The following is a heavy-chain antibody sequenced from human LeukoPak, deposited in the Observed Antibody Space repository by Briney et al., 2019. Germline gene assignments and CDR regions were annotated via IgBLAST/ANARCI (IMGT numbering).Heavy chain of an antibody. D-gene: IGHD2-2*01. J-gene: IGHJ4*02. Sequence: GGSLRLSCAASGFTVSSNCMTWVRQAPGKGLEWVSGISGSGDSTYHADSVRGRFAISRDNSKNTLYLQMNSLRAEDTAVYYCAKGPSGIVVVPGDYWGQGTLVTVSS. CDR2: ISGSGDST. CDR1: GFTVSSNC. CDR3: AKGPSGIVVVPGDY. V-gene: IGHV3-23*01.